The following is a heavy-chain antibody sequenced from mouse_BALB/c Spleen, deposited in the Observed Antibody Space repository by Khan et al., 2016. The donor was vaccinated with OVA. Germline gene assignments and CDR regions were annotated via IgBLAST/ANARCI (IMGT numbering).Heavy chain of an antibody. CDR2: VSTGGHYT. CDR1: GFTFSTYG. V-gene: IGHV5-6*01. CDR3: ARLAYYYDSEGFAY. D-gene: IGHD1-1*01. J-gene: IGHJ3*01. Sequence: EVELVESGGDVVKPGGSLKLSCAASGFTFSTYGMSWVRQTPDKRLEWVATVSTGGHYTYYPDTVKGRFTISRDNAKNTLYLQMNSLESEDTAMFYCARLAYYYDSEGFAYWGQGTLVTVSA.